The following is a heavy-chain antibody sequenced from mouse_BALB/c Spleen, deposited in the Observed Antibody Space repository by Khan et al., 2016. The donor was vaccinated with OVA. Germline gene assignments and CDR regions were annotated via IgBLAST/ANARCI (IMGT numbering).Heavy chain of an antibody. CDR1: GYSITSGYS. CDR2: IHYSGST. J-gene: IGHJ3*01. Sequence: EVQLQESGPDLVKPSQSLSLTCTVTGYSITSGYSWHWIRQFPGNRLEWMAYIHYSGSTNYNPSLKSRISIPRDTSKNQFFLQLNSVTPEDTATYYCARFYYYGSSFSYWGQGTLVTVSA. CDR3: ARFYYYGSSFSY. V-gene: IGHV3-1*02. D-gene: IGHD1-1*01.